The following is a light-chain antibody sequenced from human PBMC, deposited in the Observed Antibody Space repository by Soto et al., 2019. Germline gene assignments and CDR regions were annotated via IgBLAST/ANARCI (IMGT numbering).Light chain of an antibody. V-gene: IGLV2-14*03. J-gene: IGLJ1*01. CDR2: DAT. CDR3: SSYTSTSTYV. CDR1: SSDFGGYTY. Sequence: QSVLTQPASVSGSPGQSITISCTGTSSDFGGYTYVSWYQQHPGEAPKLMIFDATSRPSGVSNRFSGSKSDNTASLTIAGLQAEDEADYYCSSYTSTSTYVFGTGTKVTVL.